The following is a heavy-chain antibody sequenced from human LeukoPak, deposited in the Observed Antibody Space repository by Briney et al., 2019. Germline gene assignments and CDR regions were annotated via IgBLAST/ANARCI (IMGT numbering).Heavy chain of an antibody. V-gene: IGHV3-21*01. D-gene: IGHD2-8*01. CDR1: GFTFSSYS. Sequence: GGSLRLSRAASGFTFSSYSMNWVRQAPGKGLEWVSSISSSSSYIYYADSVKGRFTISRDNAKNSLYLQMNSLRAEDTAVYYCARDYCTNGVCSKKLYYMDVWGKGTTVTVSS. J-gene: IGHJ6*03. CDR3: ARDYCTNGVCSKKLYYMDV. CDR2: ISSSSSYI.